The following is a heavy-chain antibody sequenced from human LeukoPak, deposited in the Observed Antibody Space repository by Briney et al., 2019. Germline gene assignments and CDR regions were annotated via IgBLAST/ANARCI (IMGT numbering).Heavy chain of an antibody. CDR3: ARDGYIVGATTDWFDP. V-gene: IGHV3-48*03. D-gene: IGHD1-26*01. Sequence: PGGSLRLSCAASGFPFSSHVLSWVRQAPGKGLEWIAYINHNGEAIYYPDFVKGRFIISRDNAKNSLYLQMNSLRAEDTAVYYCARDGYIVGATTDWFDPWGQGTLVTVSS. CDR2: INHNGEAI. J-gene: IGHJ5*02. CDR1: GFPFSSHV.